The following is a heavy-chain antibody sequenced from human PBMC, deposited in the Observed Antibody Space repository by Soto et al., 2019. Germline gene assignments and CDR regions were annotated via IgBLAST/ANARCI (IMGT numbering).Heavy chain of an antibody. CDR2: IKTDGTYT. Sequence: GGSLRLSCAASGFTFGSYYMHLVRQAPGKGLVWVSRIKTDGTYTIHADSVKGRFSISRDNAKSMLYLQMNNLRAEDTARYYCVGYNWNYPDYWGPGTLVTVSS. CDR3: VGYNWNYPDY. D-gene: IGHD1-20*01. CDR1: GFTFGSYY. V-gene: IGHV3-74*01. J-gene: IGHJ4*02.